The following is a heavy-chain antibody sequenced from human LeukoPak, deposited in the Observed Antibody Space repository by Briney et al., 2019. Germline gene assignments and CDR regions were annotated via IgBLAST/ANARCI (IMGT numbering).Heavy chain of an antibody. D-gene: IGHD5-18*01. CDR3: ASNTAMLD. CDR1: GLTFRRYW. Sequence: GGSLRLSCVASGLTFRRYWMHWVRQVPGKGLVWLSRINGDGSDTTYADSLKGRFTISRDNAKNTVDLQMNSLRVDDTAVYYCASNTAMLDWGQGILVTVSS. V-gene: IGHV3-74*01. J-gene: IGHJ4*02. CDR2: INGDGSDT.